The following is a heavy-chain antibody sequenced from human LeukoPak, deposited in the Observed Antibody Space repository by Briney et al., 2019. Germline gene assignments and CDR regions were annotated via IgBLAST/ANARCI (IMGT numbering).Heavy chain of an antibody. J-gene: IGHJ4*02. CDR2: IYYSGST. Sequence: SETLSLTCTVSGGSISGYYWSWIRQPPGKGLEWIGYIYYSGSTSYNSSLKSRVTISVDTSKNQFSLKLSSVTAADTAVYYCARFMVRGATYYFDYWGQGTLVTVSS. D-gene: IGHD3-10*01. CDR3: ARFMVRGATYYFDY. CDR1: GGSISGYY. V-gene: IGHV4-59*08.